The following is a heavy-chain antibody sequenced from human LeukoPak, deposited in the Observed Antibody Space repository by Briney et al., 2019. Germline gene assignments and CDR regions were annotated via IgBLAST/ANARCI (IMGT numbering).Heavy chain of an antibody. CDR3: AKDLPPARTKSYYFDY. D-gene: IGHD1/OR15-1a*01. Sequence: GGSLRLSCAASGFTFSSYAMSWVRQAPGKGLEWVSAISGSGGSTYYADSVKGRFTISRDSSKNTLYLQMNSLRAEDTAVYYCAKDLPPARTKSYYFDYWGQGTLVTVSS. CDR1: GFTFSSYA. CDR2: ISGSGGST. V-gene: IGHV3-23*01. J-gene: IGHJ4*02.